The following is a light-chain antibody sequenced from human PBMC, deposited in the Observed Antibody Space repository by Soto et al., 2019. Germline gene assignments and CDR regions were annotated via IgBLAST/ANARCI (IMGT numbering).Light chain of an antibody. J-gene: IGKJ2*01. CDR1: QSISSMY. CDR3: QQFRSSPPAFT. V-gene: IGKV3-20*01. CDR2: GAS. Sequence: ESLLTQSPGTLSLSPGERATLSCRASQSISSMYLTWYQHKPGQAPRLLIYGASIRATGIPDRFSGSESGTDFTLTISRLEPEDSAVYYCQQFRSSPPAFTFGQGTKLEI.